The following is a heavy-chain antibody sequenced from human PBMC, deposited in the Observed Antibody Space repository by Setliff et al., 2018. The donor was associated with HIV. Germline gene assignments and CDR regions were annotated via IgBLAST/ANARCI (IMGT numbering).Heavy chain of an antibody. CDR3: ARGPLIVGATPADY. CDR1: GFTFNSYG. V-gene: IGHV3-21*01. J-gene: IGHJ4*02. D-gene: IGHD1-26*01. Sequence: GGSLRLSCAASGFTFNSYGMNWVRQAPGKGPEWVSSITTDSNYIYHADSVKGRFTISRDNAKNSLYLQMNSLRAEDTAVYYCARGPLIVGATPADYWGQGTLVTVSS. CDR2: ITTDSNYI.